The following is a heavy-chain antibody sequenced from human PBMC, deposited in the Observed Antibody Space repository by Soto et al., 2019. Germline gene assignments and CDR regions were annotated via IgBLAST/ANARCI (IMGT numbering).Heavy chain of an antibody. Sequence: EVQLVEAGGGLVKPGGSLRLSCAASGFTFNTYVMNWVRQATGKGLEWVSSITTSSADIYYADSLKGRITISRDNAKNSLFLQMNSLRAEDTAVYYCVRSGTARLLRHSWFDTWGQGTLVTVSS. V-gene: IGHV3-21*01. D-gene: IGHD2-21*01. CDR1: GFTFNTYV. J-gene: IGHJ5*02. CDR3: VRSGTARLLRHSWFDT. CDR2: ITTSSADI.